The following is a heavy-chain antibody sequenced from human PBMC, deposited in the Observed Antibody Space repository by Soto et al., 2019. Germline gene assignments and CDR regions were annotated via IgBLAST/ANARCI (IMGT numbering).Heavy chain of an antibody. V-gene: IGHV4-34*01. J-gene: IGHJ4*02. CDR3: AGTGYSYYFDY. CDR1: GGSFSGYY. CDR2: INHSGST. D-gene: IGHD3-9*01. Sequence: SESLSLTCAVYGGSFSGYYWSWIRQPPGKGLEWIGEINHSGSTNYNPSLKSRVTISVDTSKNQFSLKLSSVTAADTAVYYCAGTGYSYYFDYWGQGTLVTVS.